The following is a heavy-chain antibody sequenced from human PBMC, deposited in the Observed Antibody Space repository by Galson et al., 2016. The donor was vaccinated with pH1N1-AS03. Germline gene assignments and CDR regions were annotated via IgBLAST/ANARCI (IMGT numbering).Heavy chain of an antibody. Sequence: ETLSLTCTVSGGSINYYYWTWIRQTAGQGLALIGSIHGSGSPNYNPSLKRRVTMSVDTSKNEFSLTMTSVTAADTAVYYCARSARCVNGLCYREPNWFDPWGQGTLVIVSS. CDR3: ARSARCVNGLCYREPNWFDP. J-gene: IGHJ5*02. CDR1: GGSINYYY. CDR2: IHGSGSP. V-gene: IGHV4-4*07. D-gene: IGHD2-8*01.